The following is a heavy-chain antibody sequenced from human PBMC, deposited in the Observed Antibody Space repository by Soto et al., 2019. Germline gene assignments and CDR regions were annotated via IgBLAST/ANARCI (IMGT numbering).Heavy chain of an antibody. CDR3: GRAANYYDSSYDY. V-gene: IGHV4-59*01. Sequence: SETLSLTCTVSGGSISSYYWSWIRQPPGKGLEWIGYIYYSGSTNYNPSLKSRVTISVDTSKNQFSLKLSSVTAADTAVYYCGRAANYYDSSYDYWGQGTLVTVSS. CDR2: IYYSGST. CDR1: GGSISSYY. J-gene: IGHJ4*02. D-gene: IGHD3-22*01.